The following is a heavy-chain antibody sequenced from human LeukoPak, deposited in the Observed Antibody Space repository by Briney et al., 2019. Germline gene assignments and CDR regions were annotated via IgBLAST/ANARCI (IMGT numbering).Heavy chain of an antibody. CDR2: IKKQDGDEK. CDR1: GFTFSSYW. V-gene: IGHV3-7*01. J-gene: IGHJ6*04. Sequence: GGSLSLSRAASGFTFSSYWMSWVCEAPGKGLEWVANIKKQDGDEKNYVDSVKGRFTISRDNAKNSLYLQTSSLRAEDTAVYYCASGGHLDVWGTGTTVTVSS. CDR3: ASGGHLDV. D-gene: IGHD3-16*01.